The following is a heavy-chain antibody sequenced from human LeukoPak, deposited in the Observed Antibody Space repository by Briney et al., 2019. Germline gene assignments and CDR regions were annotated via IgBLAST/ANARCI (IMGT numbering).Heavy chain of an antibody. CDR2: IYWNGGST. V-gene: IGHV3-20*04. J-gene: IGHJ4*02. CDR3: ARDQLRHDY. Sequence: PAGSLRLSCAASGFTFDDYGMRWVRQAPGKGLEWVSGIYWNGGSTGYAGSVKGRFTISRDNAKNSLYLQMNSLRAEDTALHYCARDQLRHDYWGQGTLVTVSS. CDR1: GFTFDDYG. D-gene: IGHD2-2*01.